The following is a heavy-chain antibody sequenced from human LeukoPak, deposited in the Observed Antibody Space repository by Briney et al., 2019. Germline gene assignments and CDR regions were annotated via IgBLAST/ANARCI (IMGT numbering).Heavy chain of an antibody. CDR2: ISSNGGST. D-gene: IGHD3-22*01. J-gene: IGHJ4*02. CDR1: GLTFSTYA. Sequence: GGSLRLSCAASGLTFSTYAMRWVRQAPGKGLEYVSGISSNGGSTYYANSVKGRFTISRDNSKNTLFLQMGSLRAEDMAVYYCARGAHYYYDRSGYYYFDYWGQGTLVTVSS. V-gene: IGHV3-64*01. CDR3: ARGAHYYYDRSGYYYFDY.